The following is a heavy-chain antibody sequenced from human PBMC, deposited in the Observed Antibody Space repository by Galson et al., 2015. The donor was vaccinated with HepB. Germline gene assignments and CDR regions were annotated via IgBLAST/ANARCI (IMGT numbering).Heavy chain of an antibody. CDR3: ARDRVPPKYAWRAVYYYMDV. CDR1: GFTFSDYG. V-gene: IGHV3-30-3*01. J-gene: IGHJ6*03. CDR2: ISYDGRNK. D-gene: IGHD2-2*01. Sequence: SLRLSCAVSGFTFSDYGIHWVRQAPGKGLEWVAVISYDGRNKDYADSVKGRFTISRDNSKNTLSLQMNSLRPDDTAVYYYARDRVPPKYAWRAVYYYMDVWGNGTTVTVSS.